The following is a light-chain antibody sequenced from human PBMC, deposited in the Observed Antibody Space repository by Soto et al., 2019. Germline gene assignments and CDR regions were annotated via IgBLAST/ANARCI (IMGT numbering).Light chain of an antibody. J-gene: IGKJ5*01. Sequence: EIVLTQSPGTLSLSPGERATLSCRASQSFSSSYLAWYQQKPGQAPRLLIYGASSRATGIPDRFSGSGSGTDFTLTISSLEPEDFAVYYCQQRSNWPRGITFGQGTRLEI. CDR3: QQRSNWPRGIT. CDR2: GAS. CDR1: QSFSSSY. V-gene: IGKV3D-20*02.